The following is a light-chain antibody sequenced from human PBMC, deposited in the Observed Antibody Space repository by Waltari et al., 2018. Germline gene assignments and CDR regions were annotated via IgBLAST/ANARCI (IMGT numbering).Light chain of an antibody. CDR2: KAS. CDR3: QQYNSYSLRT. CDR1: QSISNW. Sequence: DIKMPQSPSTMSASVGDRVTITCRASQSISNWLAWYQQKPGKAPKLLIYKASTLESGVPSRVSGSGSGTEFTLTISSLQPDDFATYYCQQYNSYSLRTCGGGTKVEIK. V-gene: IGKV1-5*03. J-gene: IGKJ4*01.